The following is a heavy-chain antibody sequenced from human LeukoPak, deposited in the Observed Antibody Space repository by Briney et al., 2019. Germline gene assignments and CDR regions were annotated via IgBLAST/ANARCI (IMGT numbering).Heavy chain of an antibody. CDR3: ARAGEYYYDSSGYYYALDY. Sequence: GASVKVSCKASGYTFTSYGISWVRQAPGQGLEWMGWISAYNGNTNYAQKLQGRVTMTTDTSTSTAYMVLRSLRSDDTAVYYCARAGEYYYDSSGYYYALDYWGQGTLVTVSS. CDR2: ISAYNGNT. D-gene: IGHD3-22*01. V-gene: IGHV1-18*01. J-gene: IGHJ4*02. CDR1: GYTFTSYG.